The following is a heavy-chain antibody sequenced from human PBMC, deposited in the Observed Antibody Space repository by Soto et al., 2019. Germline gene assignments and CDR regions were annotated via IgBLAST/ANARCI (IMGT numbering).Heavy chain of an antibody. CDR1: GGSLSSYY. V-gene: IGHV4-59*04. Sequence: ASETLSLTCTVSGGSLSSYYWSWVRQPPGEGLEWIGYIYYSGSTYYNPSLKSRVTISVDTSKNQFSLKLSSVTAADTAVYYCARPAVIPSFYYYYGMDVWGQGTTVTVSS. CDR2: IYYSGST. CDR3: ARPAVIPSFYYYYGMDV. J-gene: IGHJ6*02. D-gene: IGHD2-21*01.